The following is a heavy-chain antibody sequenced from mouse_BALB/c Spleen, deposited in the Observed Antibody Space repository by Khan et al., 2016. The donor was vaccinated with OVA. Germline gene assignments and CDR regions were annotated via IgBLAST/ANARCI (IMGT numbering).Heavy chain of an antibody. CDR1: GYTFTDYS. CDR3: ARRHAMDY. Sequence: QIQLVQSGPELKKPGETVKISCKASGYTFTDYSMHWVKQAPGKGLKWMGWINTETGEPTYADAFKGRFAFSLETSASTAYLQINNLKNEDTATYFCARRHAMDYWGQGTSVTVSS. CDR2: INTETGEP. J-gene: IGHJ4*01. V-gene: IGHV9-2-1*01.